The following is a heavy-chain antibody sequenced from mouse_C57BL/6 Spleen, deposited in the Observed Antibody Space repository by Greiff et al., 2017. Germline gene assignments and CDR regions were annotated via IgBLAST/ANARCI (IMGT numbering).Heavy chain of an antibody. Sequence: QVHVKQSGAELAKPGASVKLSCKASGYTFTSYWMHWVKQRPGQGLEWIGYINPSSGYTKYNQKFKDKATLTADKSSSTAYMQLSSLTYEDSAVYYCAKNSNPDYWGQGTTLTVSS. D-gene: IGHD2-5*01. CDR2: INPSSGYT. J-gene: IGHJ2*01. CDR3: AKNSNPDY. V-gene: IGHV1-7*01. CDR1: GYTFTSYW.